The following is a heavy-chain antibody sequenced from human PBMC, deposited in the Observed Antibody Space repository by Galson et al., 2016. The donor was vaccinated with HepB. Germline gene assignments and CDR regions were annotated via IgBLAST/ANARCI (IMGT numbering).Heavy chain of an antibody. J-gene: IGHJ4*02. Sequence: SLRLSCAASGFTFRTSPMSWLRQAPGKGLEWVSAISPNGANKYYADSVKGRFTISRDNSQDTLYLQMNSLRAEDTAVYYCARQGPPCSGRSCSPGDYWGQGALVTVSS. D-gene: IGHD2-15*01. CDR2: ISPNGANK. CDR3: ARQGPPCSGRSCSPGDY. CDR1: GFTFRTSP. V-gene: IGHV3-23*01.